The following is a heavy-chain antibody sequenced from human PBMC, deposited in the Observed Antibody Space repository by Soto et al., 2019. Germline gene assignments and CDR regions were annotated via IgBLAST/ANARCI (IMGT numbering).Heavy chain of an antibody. CDR2: IYSGGST. D-gene: IGHD3-22*01. CDR3: AREGDYYDSSGYYYDYYGMDV. J-gene: IGHJ6*02. CDR1: GFTVSSNY. V-gene: IGHV3-53*01. Sequence: GGSLRLSCAASGFTVSSNYMSWVRQAPGRGLEWVSVIYSGGSTYYADSVKGRFTISRDNSKNTLYLQMNSLRAEDTAVYYCAREGDYYDSSGYYYDYYGMDVWGQGTTVTVSS.